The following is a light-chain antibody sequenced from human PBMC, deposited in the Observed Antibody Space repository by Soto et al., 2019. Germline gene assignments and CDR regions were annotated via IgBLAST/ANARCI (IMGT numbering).Light chain of an antibody. CDR1: QSVSSN. J-gene: IGKJ1*01. CDR3: QQYNNWPGT. CDR2: GAS. V-gene: IGKV3-15*01. Sequence: EIVMTQSPATLSVSPGERATLSCGASQSVSSNLAWYQQKPGQAPRLLIYGASTRDTGIPVRFSGSGSGTDFTLTISSLQSEDFAIYYCQQYNNWPGTFGQGTKVEIK.